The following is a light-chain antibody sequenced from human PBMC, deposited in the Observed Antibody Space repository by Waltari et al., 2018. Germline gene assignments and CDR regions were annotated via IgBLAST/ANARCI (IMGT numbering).Light chain of an antibody. CDR2: GAS. CDR3: QQYDNWLGT. CDR1: QSIRSN. V-gene: IGKV3-15*01. J-gene: IGKJ1*01. Sequence: EIVMTQSPATLSVFPGERATLSCRASQSIRSNLAWYQHKPGQPPRLLIYGASTRANGLTARFSGSGSGTEFTLTISSLQSEDFAVYFCQQYDNWLGTFGQGTKVEIK.